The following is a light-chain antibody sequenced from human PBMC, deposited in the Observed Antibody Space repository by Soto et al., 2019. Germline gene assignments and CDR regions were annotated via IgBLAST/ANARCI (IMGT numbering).Light chain of an antibody. J-gene: IGKJ5*01. CDR3: EQRTGWPIS. Sequence: EIVMTQSPATLSVSPGGRATLSCRASQSISDTLAWYQQKPGQAHRLLIYDAYNRATGIQARFTGSGSGTDFTLTIRRIEPEDFADENSEQRTGWPISCGEGTRLEIK. CDR1: QSISDT. V-gene: IGKV3-11*01. CDR2: DAY.